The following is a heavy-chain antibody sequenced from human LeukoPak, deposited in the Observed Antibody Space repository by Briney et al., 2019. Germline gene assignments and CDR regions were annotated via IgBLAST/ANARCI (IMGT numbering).Heavy chain of an antibody. J-gene: IGHJ5*02. CDR2: INHSGST. D-gene: IGHD1-1*01. Sequence: SETLSLTCAVYGGSFSGYYWSWIRQPPGKGLEWIGEINHSGSTNYNPSLNSRVTISVDTSKNQFSLKLSSVTAADTAVYYCARGLYNWNDDWFDPWGQGTLVTVSS. V-gene: IGHV4-34*01. CDR1: GGSFSGYY. CDR3: ARGLYNWNDDWFDP.